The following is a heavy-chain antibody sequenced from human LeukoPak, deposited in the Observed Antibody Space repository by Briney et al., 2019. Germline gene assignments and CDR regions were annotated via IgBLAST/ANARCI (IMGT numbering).Heavy chain of an antibody. Sequence: SETLSLTCTVSGGSISSYYWSWIRQPPGKGLEWIGSIYYSGSTYYNPSLKSRVTISVDTSKNQFSLKLSSVTAADTAVYYCARDALVLYDSSGNFDYWGQGTLVTVSS. CDR1: GGSISSYY. D-gene: IGHD3-22*01. V-gene: IGHV4-59*12. CDR2: IYYSGST. J-gene: IGHJ4*02. CDR3: ARDALVLYDSSGNFDY.